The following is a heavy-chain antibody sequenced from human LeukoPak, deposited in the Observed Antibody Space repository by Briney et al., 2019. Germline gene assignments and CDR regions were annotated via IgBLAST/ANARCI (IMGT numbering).Heavy chain of an antibody. CDR3: ARDPSNSSGWRAWGDY. D-gene: IGHD6-25*01. CDR2: ISAYNGDT. J-gene: IGHJ4*02. Sequence: ASVTVSCTAFGYTFTNHGINWVRQAPGQGLEWMGWISAYNGDTKYAQKFQGRLTMTTDTPTSTAHMELWSLRSDDTAMYYCARDPSNSSGWRAWGDYWGQGILVTVSS. CDR1: GYTFTNHG. V-gene: IGHV1-18*01.